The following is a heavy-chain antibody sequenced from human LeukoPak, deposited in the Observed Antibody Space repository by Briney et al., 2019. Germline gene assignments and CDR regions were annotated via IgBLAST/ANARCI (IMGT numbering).Heavy chain of an antibody. CDR1: GFTFSSYA. D-gene: IGHD3-16*01. CDR3: AKDRRGLNYYYYYYMDV. J-gene: IGHJ6*03. CDR2: ISAGGGST. V-gene: IGHV3-23*01. Sequence: GGSLRLSCAASGFTFSSYAMSWVRQAPGKGLEWVSAISAGGGSTYYADSVKGRFTISRDNSKNTLYLQMNSLRAEDTAVYYCAKDRRGLNYYYYYYMDVWGKGTTVTVSS.